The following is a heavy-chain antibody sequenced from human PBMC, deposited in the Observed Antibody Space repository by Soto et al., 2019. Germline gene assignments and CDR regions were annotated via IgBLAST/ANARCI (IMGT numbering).Heavy chain of an antibody. V-gene: IGHV4-38-2*01. D-gene: IGHD6-25*01. CDR2: IYHRGAT. Sequence: PSETLSLTCSVSGYSINRGYYWGWIRQAPGKGLEWIGSIYHRGATYYAPSLKARAAISLDTSNNHFTLRLTSVTVADTAIYYCERSKPESSGHDDENWGQGALVTVSS. J-gene: IGHJ4*02. CDR1: GYSINRGYY. CDR3: ERSKPESSGHDDEN.